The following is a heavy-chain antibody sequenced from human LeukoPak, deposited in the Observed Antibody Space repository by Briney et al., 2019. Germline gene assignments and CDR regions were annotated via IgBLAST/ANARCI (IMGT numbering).Heavy chain of an antibody. CDR3: ARLGYEVDAAVVAAHHYYGMDV. Sequence: ASVKVSCKTAGSTFTDYYIHWVRQAPGQGLEWMGWINPNSGGTNYAQKFQGRVTMTWDTSISTAYMDLSRLRSDDTAVCYCARLGYEVDAAVVAAHHYYGMDVWGQGNTVTVSS. CDR2: INPNSGGT. V-gene: IGHV1-2*02. J-gene: IGHJ6*01. CDR1: GSTFTDYY. D-gene: IGHD5-18*01.